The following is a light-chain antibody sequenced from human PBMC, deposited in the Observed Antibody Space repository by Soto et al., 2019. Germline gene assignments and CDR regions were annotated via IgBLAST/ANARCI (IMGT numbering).Light chain of an antibody. CDR3: QQYGSSPLT. J-gene: IGKJ4*01. Sequence: VLTQFPATLSLSPVERATLSCRASQSVSSNLAWYQQKPGQAPRLLIYGASTRATGIPARFSGSGSGTDFTLTISTLEPEDFAVYYCQQYGSSPLTFGGGTKVDIK. CDR2: GAS. V-gene: IGKV3-20*01. CDR1: QSVSSN.